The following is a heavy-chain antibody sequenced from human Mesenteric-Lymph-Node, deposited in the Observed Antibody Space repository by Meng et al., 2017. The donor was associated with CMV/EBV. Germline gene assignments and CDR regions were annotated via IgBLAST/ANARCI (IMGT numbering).Heavy chain of an antibody. CDR1: GFTFRTSG. Sequence: ASGFTFRTSGMHWVRQAPGKGLEWVAVIWFDGSNKQYVDSVKGRFTISRDNSQNTLYLQMNSLRAEDTAVYYCAREGGIVGATSFDYWGQGTLVTVSS. D-gene: IGHD1-26*01. V-gene: IGHV3-33*01. CDR2: IWFDGSNK. CDR3: AREGGIVGATSFDY. J-gene: IGHJ4*02.